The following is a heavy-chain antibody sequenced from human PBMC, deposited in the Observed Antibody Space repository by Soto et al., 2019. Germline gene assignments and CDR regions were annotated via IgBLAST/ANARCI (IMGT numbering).Heavy chain of an antibody. CDR3: ASQRPTVTTFDY. CDR2: INHSGST. J-gene: IGHJ4*02. CDR1: GGSFNGYY. V-gene: IGHV4-34*01. Sequence: QVQLRQWGAGLVKPSETLSLTCAVYGGSFNGYYWNWIRQPPGQGLEWIGEINHSGSTNYNPSLKSRVSISVDTSKNQFSLGLSSVTAADTAVYYCASQRPTVTTFDYWGQGTLVTVSS. D-gene: IGHD4-17*01.